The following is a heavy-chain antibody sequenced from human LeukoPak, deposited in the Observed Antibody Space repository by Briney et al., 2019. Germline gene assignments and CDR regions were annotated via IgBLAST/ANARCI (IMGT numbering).Heavy chain of an antibody. CDR1: GFTFSSYE. CDR2: ISSSGSTI. D-gene: IGHD2-15*01. Sequence: PGRSLRLSCAASGFTFSSYEMNWVRQAPGKGLEWVSYISSSGSTIYYADSVKGRFTISRDNAKNSLYLQMNSLRAEDTAVYYCASYCSGGSCYAFDYWGQGTLVTVSS. V-gene: IGHV3-48*03. J-gene: IGHJ4*02. CDR3: ASYCSGGSCYAFDY.